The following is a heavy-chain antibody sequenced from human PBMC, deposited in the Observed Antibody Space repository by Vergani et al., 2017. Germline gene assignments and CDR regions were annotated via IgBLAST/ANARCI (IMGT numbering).Heavy chain of an antibody. CDR1: GFTFSSYS. Sequence: EVQLVESGGGLVKPGGSLRLSCAASGFTFSSYSMNWVRQAPGKGLEWVSSISSSSSYIYYADSVKGRFTISRYNAKNSLYLQMNSLRAEDTAVYYCAGSVAFGGVIVLANWGQGTLVTVSS. CDR2: ISSSSSYI. CDR3: AGSVAFGGVIVLAN. D-gene: IGHD3-16*02. J-gene: IGHJ4*02. V-gene: IGHV3-21*01.